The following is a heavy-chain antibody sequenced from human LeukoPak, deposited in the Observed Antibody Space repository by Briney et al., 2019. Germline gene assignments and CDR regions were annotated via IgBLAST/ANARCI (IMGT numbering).Heavy chain of an antibody. D-gene: IGHD2-2*01. J-gene: IGHJ5*02. CDR3: ARDMLVPAASQINWFDP. Sequence: ASVKVSCKASGYTFTSYYMHWVRQAPGQGLEWMGMINPSGGSTSYAQKFQGRVTMTRDTSTSTVYMELSSPRSEDTAVYYCARDMLVPAASQINWFDPWGQGTLVTVSS. CDR1: GYTFTSYY. CDR2: INPSGGST. V-gene: IGHV1-46*01.